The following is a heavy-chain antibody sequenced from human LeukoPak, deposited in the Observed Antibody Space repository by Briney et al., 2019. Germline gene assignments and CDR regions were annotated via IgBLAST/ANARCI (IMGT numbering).Heavy chain of an antibody. Sequence: GGSLRLSCAASGFTFSDYYMSWIRQAPGKGLDWVAYISGGGSTRSYADSVKGRFTISRDNAKNSVYLQMNRLRAEDTAVYYCARVRREMKRSLGRTTEYSYYYYMDVWGKGTTVTVSS. CDR1: GFTFSDYY. J-gene: IGHJ6*03. CDR2: ISGGGSTR. V-gene: IGHV3-11*04. CDR3: ARVRREMKRSLGRTTEYSYYYYMDV. D-gene: IGHD1/OR15-1a*01.